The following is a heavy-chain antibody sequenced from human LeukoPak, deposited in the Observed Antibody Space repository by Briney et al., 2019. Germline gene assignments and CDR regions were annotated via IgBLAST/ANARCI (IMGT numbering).Heavy chain of an antibody. Sequence: GGSLRLSCAASGFTFSSYAMSWVRQAPGKGLEWVSAISGSGGSTYYADSVKGRFTISRDNSKNTLYLQMNSLRAEDTAVYYCAKEPDSSGYYYLYYLDYWGQGTLVTVSS. CDR1: GFTFSSYA. J-gene: IGHJ4*02. CDR3: AKEPDSSGYYYLYYLDY. CDR2: ISGSGGST. D-gene: IGHD3-22*01. V-gene: IGHV3-23*01.